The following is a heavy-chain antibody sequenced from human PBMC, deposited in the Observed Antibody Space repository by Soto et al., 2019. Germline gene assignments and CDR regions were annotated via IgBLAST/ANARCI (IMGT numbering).Heavy chain of an antibody. CDR3: VREDMSGTYYFDA. CDR2: KYYSGIS. CDR1: RGSVSSQTHF. J-gene: IGHJ4*02. Sequence: QVQLQESGPGLLKPSETLTLTCTVTRGSVSSQTHFWTWIRQPPGKGLEWIGYKYYSGISNYNPSLHSRVTISVDTSKNQFSLRLTSVTAADTAVYYCVREDMSGTYYFDAWGQGALVTVSS. V-gene: IGHV4-61*01. D-gene: IGHD1-26*01.